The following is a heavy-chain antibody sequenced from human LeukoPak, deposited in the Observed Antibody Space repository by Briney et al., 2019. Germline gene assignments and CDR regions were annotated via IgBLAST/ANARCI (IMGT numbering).Heavy chain of an antibody. D-gene: IGHD2-15*01. CDR3: ARERYCSGGSCYAPDAFDI. CDR1: GFTFIDYY. Sequence: GGSLRLTCAPSGFTFIDYYMSWIRQAPGKGLEWVSYISSSDSTIYYADSVKGRFTISRDNDKNPLYLQMNSLRAEDKAVYYCARERYCSGGSCYAPDAFDIWGQGTMVTVSS. CDR2: ISSSDSTI. J-gene: IGHJ3*02. V-gene: IGHV3-11*01.